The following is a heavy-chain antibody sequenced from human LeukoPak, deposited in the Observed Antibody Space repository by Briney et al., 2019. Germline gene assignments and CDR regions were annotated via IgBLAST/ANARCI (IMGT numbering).Heavy chain of an antibody. V-gene: IGHV1-2*02. Sequence: ASVKVSCKASRYSFTGYYMHWVRLAPGQGLEWMGWINVDSGGTKYAEKFQGRVTMTRDTSISTAYMALSRPRSDDTAVYYCARDEGYYNYMDVWGKGTTVSVSS. CDR3: ARDEGYYNYMDV. J-gene: IGHJ6*03. CDR2: INVDSGGT. CDR1: RYSFTGYY.